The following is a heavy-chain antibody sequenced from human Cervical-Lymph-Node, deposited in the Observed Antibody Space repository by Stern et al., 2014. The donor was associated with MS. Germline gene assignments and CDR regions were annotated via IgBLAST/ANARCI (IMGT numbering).Heavy chain of an antibody. V-gene: IGHV2-5*02. CDR3: AHRPPVGGKLWQFGP. J-gene: IGHJ5*02. D-gene: IGHD4-23*01. Sequence: ESGPTLVKPTQTLTLTCTVSGFSLSSGGVGVGWVRQPPGKALEWLAVIFWDDDKRYSTSLRGRLTITKDTSRNQVVLTMTNMDPVDSATYYCAHRPPVGGKLWQFGPWGQGTPVTVSS. CDR1: GFSLSSGGVG. CDR2: IFWDDDK.